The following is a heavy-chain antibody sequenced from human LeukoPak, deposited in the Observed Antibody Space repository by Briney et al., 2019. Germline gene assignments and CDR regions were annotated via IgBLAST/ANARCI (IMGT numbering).Heavy chain of an antibody. D-gene: IGHD3-10*01. CDR1: GGSISSGSYY. Sequence: PSETLSLTCTVSGGSISSGSYYWSWIRQPAGKGLEWIGRIYTSGSTNYNPPLKSRVTISVDTSKNQFSLKLSSVTAADTAVYYCARLYGSGSSLYFDYWGQGTLVTVSS. V-gene: IGHV4-61*02. CDR2: IYTSGST. J-gene: IGHJ4*02. CDR3: ARLYGSGSSLYFDY.